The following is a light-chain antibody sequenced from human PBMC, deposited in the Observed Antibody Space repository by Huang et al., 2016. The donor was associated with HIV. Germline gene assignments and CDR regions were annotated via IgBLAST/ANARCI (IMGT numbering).Light chain of an antibody. V-gene: IGKV1-NL1*01. J-gene: IGKJ5*01. CDR2: AAS. CDR3: QQYYSTPPIT. CDR1: QGISNS. Sequence: DIQMTQSPSSLSASVGDRVTITCRASQGISNSLAWYQQKPGKAPKLLLYAASRLKSGVPSRFSVSGSGTYYTLTISSLQPEDFATYYCQQYYSTPPITFGQGTRLEMK.